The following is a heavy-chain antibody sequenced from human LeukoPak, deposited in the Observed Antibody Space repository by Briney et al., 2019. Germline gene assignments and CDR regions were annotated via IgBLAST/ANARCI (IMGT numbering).Heavy chain of an antibody. J-gene: IGHJ6*03. CDR2: IIPIFGTA. D-gene: IGHD4-23*01. V-gene: IGHV1-69*05. CDR1: GGTFSSYA. CDR3: ARDRWGKTVVSPQDYYYMDV. Sequence: SVKVSCKASGGTFSSYAISWVRQAPGQGLEWMGGIIPIFGTANYAQKFQGRVTITTDESTSTAYMELSSLRSEDTAVYFRARDRWGKTVVSPQDYYYMDVWGKGTTVTVSS.